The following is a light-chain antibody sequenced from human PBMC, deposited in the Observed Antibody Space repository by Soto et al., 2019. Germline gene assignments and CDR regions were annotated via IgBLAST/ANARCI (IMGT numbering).Light chain of an antibody. CDR2: GNN. V-gene: IGLV1-40*01. J-gene: IGLJ2*01. CDR3: QSYDGGLV. CDR1: TSNIGANYD. Sequence: QSVLTQPPSVSGAPGQRVTISCTGSTSNIGANYDVHWYQQLPGTAPKLLIYGNNNRPAGVPDRFSGSKSGTSASLAITGLQAEDEADYYCQSYDGGLVFGGGTKVTVL.